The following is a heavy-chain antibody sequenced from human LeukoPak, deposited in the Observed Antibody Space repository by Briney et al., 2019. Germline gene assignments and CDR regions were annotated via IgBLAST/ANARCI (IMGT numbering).Heavy chain of an antibody. CDR1: GFTFSSYA. V-gene: IGHV3-23*01. CDR3: AKETSSSFDY. D-gene: IGHD6-6*01. J-gene: IGHJ4*02. CDR2: ISNSGGST. Sequence: GGSLRLSCAASGFTFSSYAMNWVRQAPGKGLEWGSRISNSGGSTYYADSVKGRFTISRDNSKNTLYLQMNRLRAEDTAVYYCAKETSSSFDYWGQGTLVTVSS.